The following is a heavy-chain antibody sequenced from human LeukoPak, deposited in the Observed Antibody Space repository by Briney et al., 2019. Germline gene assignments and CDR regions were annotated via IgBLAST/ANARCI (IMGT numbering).Heavy chain of an antibody. J-gene: IGHJ4*02. D-gene: IGHD3-22*01. V-gene: IGHV3-66*02. CDR1: AFTVSNNY. CDR2: IYSGGTT. Sequence: GGSLTLSCAASAFTVSNNYMSWVRQAPGKVLGWVSVIYSGGTTYFADSVRGRYTIPRDNSKNTVHLQMNRLSPEDTAVYYCASYDGRAAYFEYWGQGTLVTGSS. CDR3: ASYDGRAAYFEY.